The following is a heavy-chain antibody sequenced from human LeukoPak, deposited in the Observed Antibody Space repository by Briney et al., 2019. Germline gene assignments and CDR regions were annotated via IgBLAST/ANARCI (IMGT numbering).Heavy chain of an antibody. D-gene: IGHD6-13*01. CDR3: ARGTLKAAATDFDY. CDR2: TNWNGGST. J-gene: IGHJ4*02. CDR1: RFTFVDYG. V-gene: IGHV3-20*04. Sequence: GGALRLSCAASRFTFVDYGMSWVRQAPGKGRERVSRTNWNGGSTANAAPVTGRFTISRDNAKNSLSLQMNSLRAEDTALYYCARGTLKAAATDFDYWGQGTLVTVSS.